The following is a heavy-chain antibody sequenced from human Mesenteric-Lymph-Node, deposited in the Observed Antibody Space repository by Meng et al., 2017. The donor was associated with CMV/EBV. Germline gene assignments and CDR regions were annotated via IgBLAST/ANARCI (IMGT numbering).Heavy chain of an antibody. D-gene: IGHD3-22*01. Sequence: YGIRWVRQAPGQGLEWMGWISAYHGNTNYAQKLQGRVTMTTDTSTSTAYMELRSLRSDDTAVYYCARVAESEYYYDSSGYYYAGWFDPWGQGTLVTVSS. CDR1: YG. V-gene: IGHV1-18*01. CDR3: ARVAESEYYYDSSGYYYAGWFDP. J-gene: IGHJ5*02. CDR2: ISAYHGNT.